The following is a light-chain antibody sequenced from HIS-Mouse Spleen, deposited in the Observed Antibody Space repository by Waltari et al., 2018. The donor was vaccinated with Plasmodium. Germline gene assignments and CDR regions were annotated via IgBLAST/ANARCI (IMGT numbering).Light chain of an antibody. Sequence: EIVLTQSPGTLSLSPGERATLSCRASQSVSSSYLAWYQQKPGQAPRLLILGASSRATGIPDRFSGSGSGTDFTLTISRLEPEDFAVYYCQQSYSTWTFGQGTKVEIK. V-gene: IGKV3-20*01. CDR3: QQSYSTWT. CDR1: QSVSSSY. J-gene: IGKJ1*01. CDR2: GAS.